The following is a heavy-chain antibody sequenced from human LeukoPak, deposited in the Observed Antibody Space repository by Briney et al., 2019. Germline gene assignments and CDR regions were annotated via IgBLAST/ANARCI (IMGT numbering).Heavy chain of an antibody. CDR2: IRYDGSNK. D-gene: IGHD6-19*01. Sequence: QSGGSLRLSCAASGFTFSSYWMSWVRQGPGKGLEWVAFIRYDGSNKYYADSVKGRFTISRDNSKNTLYLQMNSLRPEDTTVYYCARGGKKALAGTRSPQYFQHWGQGTLVTVSS. CDR1: GFTFSSYW. V-gene: IGHV3-30*02. J-gene: IGHJ1*01. CDR3: ARGGKKALAGTRSPQYFQH.